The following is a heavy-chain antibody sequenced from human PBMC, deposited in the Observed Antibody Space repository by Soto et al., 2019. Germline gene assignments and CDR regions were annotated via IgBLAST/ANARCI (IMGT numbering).Heavy chain of an antibody. V-gene: IGHV3-23*01. Sequence: SGFTFSNYAMSWVRQAPGKGLEWVSAISGSGGSTYYADSVKGRFTISRDNSKNTLYLQMNSLRSDDTAVYYCASTNYDSSGYYLIFDYWGQGTLVTVSS. J-gene: IGHJ4*02. CDR1: GFTFSNYA. CDR2: ISGSGGST. CDR3: ASTNYDSSGYYLIFDY. D-gene: IGHD3-22*01.